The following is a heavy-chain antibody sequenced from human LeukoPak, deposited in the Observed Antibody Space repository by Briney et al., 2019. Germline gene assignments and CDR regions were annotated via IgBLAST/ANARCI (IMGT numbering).Heavy chain of an antibody. CDR3: ARSFYSAPDWFDP. V-gene: IGHV5-51*01. J-gene: IGHJ5*02. CDR1: GYSFTSYW. Sequence: GESLKISCKGSGYSFTSYWIGWVRQMPGKGLEWMGIIYPGDSDTRYSPSFQGQVTISADKSISTAYLQWSSLKASGTAMYYCARSFYSAPDWFDPWGQGTLVTVSS. CDR2: IYPGDSDT. D-gene: IGHD3-3*02.